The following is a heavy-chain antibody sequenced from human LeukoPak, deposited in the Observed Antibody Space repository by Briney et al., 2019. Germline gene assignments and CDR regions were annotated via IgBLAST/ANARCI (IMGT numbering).Heavy chain of an antibody. J-gene: IGHJ4*02. V-gene: IGHV3-30-3*01. D-gene: IGHD3-10*01. Sequence: PGGSLRLSCAASGFTFSSYAMHWVRKAPGKGLEWVAVISYDGSNKYYADSVKGRFTISRDNSKNTLYLQMNSLRAEDTAVYYCARGAPRGYFDYWGQGTLVTVSS. CDR3: ARGAPRGYFDY. CDR1: GFTFSSYA. CDR2: ISYDGSNK.